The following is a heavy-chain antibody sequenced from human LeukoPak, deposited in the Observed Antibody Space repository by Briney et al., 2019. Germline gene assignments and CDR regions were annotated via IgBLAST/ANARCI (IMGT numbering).Heavy chain of an antibody. Sequence: ASVKVSCKASAYTFTNYGISWVRQAPGQGLEWMGWISAYNGNTKYAQKFQGRATMTTETSTSTAYMELRSLRSDDTAFYYCAWTYHDTSGKSNWFDPWGQGTLVTISS. CDR3: AWTYHDTSGKSNWFDP. CDR1: AYTFTNYG. J-gene: IGHJ5*02. D-gene: IGHD3-22*01. CDR2: ISAYNGNT. V-gene: IGHV1-18*01.